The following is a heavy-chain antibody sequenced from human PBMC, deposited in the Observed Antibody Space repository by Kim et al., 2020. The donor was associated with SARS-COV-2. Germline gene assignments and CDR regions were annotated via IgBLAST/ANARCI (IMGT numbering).Heavy chain of an antibody. J-gene: IGHJ4*02. Sequence: SETLSLTCTVSGDPISTYYWSWIRQPPGKGLEWIGNIYYTGSTNYNPSLKSRVTMSVDTSKNQFSLRLISVTAADTAVYYCARIRSGYQVYFDYWGQGTLVTVSS. CDR3: ARIRSGYQVYFDY. CDR2: IYYTGST. CDR1: GDPISTYY. D-gene: IGHD5-12*01. V-gene: IGHV4-59*01.